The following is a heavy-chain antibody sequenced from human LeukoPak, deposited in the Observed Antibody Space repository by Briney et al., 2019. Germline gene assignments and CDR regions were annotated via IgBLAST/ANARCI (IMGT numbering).Heavy chain of an antibody. CDR3: AKGFGNTPNYYYYMDV. Sequence: QSGGSLRLSCAASGFTFSSYGMSWVRQAPGKGLEWVSAISGSGGSTYYADSVKGRFTISRDNSKNTLYLQMNSLRAEDTAVYYCAKGFGNTPNYYYYMDVRGKGTTVTISS. J-gene: IGHJ6*03. D-gene: IGHD3-10*01. CDR1: GFTFSSYG. CDR2: ISGSGGST. V-gene: IGHV3-23*01.